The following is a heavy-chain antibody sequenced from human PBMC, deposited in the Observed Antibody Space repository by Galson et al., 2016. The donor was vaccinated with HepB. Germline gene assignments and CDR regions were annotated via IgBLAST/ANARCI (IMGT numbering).Heavy chain of an antibody. CDR2: IVSDGSIT. Sequence: SLRLSCAASGFIFGSYWMHWVRQAPGKGLVWVSHIVSDGSITNYADSVKGRFTISRDNAKNTLYLQMNSLRAEDTAVYFCTRDPAYYDRSTYRFDFWGQGTQVTVSS. CDR1: GFIFGSYW. V-gene: IGHV3-74*01. CDR3: TRDPAYYDRSTYRFDF. D-gene: IGHD3-22*01. J-gene: IGHJ4*02.